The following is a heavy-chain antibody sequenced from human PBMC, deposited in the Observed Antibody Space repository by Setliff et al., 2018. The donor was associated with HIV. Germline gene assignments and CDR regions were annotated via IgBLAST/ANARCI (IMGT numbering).Heavy chain of an antibody. V-gene: IGHV1-2*06. D-gene: IGHD2-15*01. CDR3: AATVVAATSGYYGMDV. J-gene: IGHJ6*02. CDR1: GYTFTGYY. Sequence: ASVKVSCKASGYTFTGYYMHWVRQAPGQGLEWMGRINPNSGGTNYAQKFQGRVTMTRDTSMNTAYMELSRLRSDDTAVYYCAATVVAATSGYYGMDVWGQGTTVTVSS. CDR2: INPNSGGT.